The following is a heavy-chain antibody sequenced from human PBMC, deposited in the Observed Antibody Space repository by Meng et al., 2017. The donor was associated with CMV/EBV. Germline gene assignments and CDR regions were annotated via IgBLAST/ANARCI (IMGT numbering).Heavy chain of an antibody. J-gene: IGHJ4*02. CDR3: ASLGWLQSDDY. CDR1: GFTFSSYS. CDR2: ISSSSSYI. Sequence: GGSLKISCAASGFTFSSYSMNWVRQAPGKGLEWVSSISSSSSYIYYADSVKGRFTISRDNAKNSLYLQMNSLRAEDTAVYYCASLGWLQSDDYWGQGTLVTVSS. D-gene: IGHD5-24*01. V-gene: IGHV3-21*01.